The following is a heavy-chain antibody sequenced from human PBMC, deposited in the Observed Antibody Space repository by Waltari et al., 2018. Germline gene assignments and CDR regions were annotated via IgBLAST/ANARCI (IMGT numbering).Heavy chain of an antibody. V-gene: IGHV3-53*01. CDR1: GLSVSNNY. CDR3: ARDTTSRERAGD. CDR2: IYTGEMT. D-gene: IGHD1-1*01. Sequence: VRLVESGGGLIHPGGSLRLSCAASGLSVSNNYMHWVRQAPGKGREWVSVIYTGEMTYYSYAVKGRFTSSRDISKNMVYLQMNNLRAEDTALYYCARDTTSRERAGDWGQGTLVTVSS. J-gene: IGHJ4*02.